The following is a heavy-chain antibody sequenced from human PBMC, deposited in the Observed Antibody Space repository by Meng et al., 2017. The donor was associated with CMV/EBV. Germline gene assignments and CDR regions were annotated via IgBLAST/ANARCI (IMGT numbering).Heavy chain of an antibody. V-gene: IGHV1-69*12. CDR2: IIPIFGTA. CDR1: GGTFSSYA. CDR3: ARAGDYGGRGYFDY. J-gene: IGHJ4*02. Sequence: QAQLVEAGAEVKKPGSSGKVSCKASGGTFSSYAISWVRQAPGQGLEWMGGIIPIFGTANYAQKFQGRVTITADESTSTAYMELSSLRSEDTAVYYCARAGDYGGRGYFDYWGQGTLVTVSS. D-gene: IGHD4-23*01.